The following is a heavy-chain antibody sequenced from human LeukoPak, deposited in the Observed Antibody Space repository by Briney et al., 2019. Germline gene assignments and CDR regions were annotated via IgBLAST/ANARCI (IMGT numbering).Heavy chain of an antibody. V-gene: IGHV4-39*07. J-gene: IGHJ4*02. CDR2: IYSSGDT. Sequence: SETLSLTCTVSGDSITSGSYYWGWIRQTQGKGLEWIGNIYSSGDTSYNPSVKSRVTMSVDTSKNQFSLELNSVTAADTAVYYCGKDSGFLLYWGQGTLVTVSS. CDR1: GDSITSGSYY. D-gene: IGHD3-22*01. CDR3: GKDSGFLLY.